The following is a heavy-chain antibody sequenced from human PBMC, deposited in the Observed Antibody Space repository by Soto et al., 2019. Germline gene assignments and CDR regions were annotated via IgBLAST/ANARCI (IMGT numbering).Heavy chain of an antibody. J-gene: IGHJ6*02. Sequence: PGGSLRLSCSASGFTFSSYAMHWVRQAPGKGLEWVAVISYDGSNKYYADSVKGRFTISRDNSKNTLYLQMNSLRAEDTAVYYCARGSFRGAYYGMDVWGQGTTVTVSS. CDR3: ARGSFRGAYYGMDV. CDR1: GFTFSSYA. D-gene: IGHD3-10*01. V-gene: IGHV3-30-3*01. CDR2: ISYDGSNK.